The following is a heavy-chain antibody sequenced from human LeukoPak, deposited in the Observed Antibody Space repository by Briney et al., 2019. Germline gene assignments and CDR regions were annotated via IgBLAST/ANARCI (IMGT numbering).Heavy chain of an antibody. D-gene: IGHD2-2*01. CDR3: SAYCSSTSCYGSHDY. CDR2: ISSNGGST. Sequence: GGSLRLSCAASGFTFSSYAMHWVRQAPGKGLEYVSAISSNGGSTYYANSVKGRFTISRDNSKNTLYLQMGSLRAEDMAVYYCSAYCSSTSCYGSHDYWGQGTLVTVSS. V-gene: IGHV3-64*01. J-gene: IGHJ4*02. CDR1: GFTFSSYA.